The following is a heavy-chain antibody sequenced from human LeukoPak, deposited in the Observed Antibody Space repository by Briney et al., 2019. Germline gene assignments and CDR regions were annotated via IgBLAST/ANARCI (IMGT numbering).Heavy chain of an antibody. V-gene: IGHV3-23*01. D-gene: IGHD2-21*02. J-gene: IGHJ4*02. CDR1: GFRFNTYT. CDR3: AKDHDNADYYYYFDS. Sequence: PGGSLRLSCVASGFRFNTYTMCWVRQAPGKGLEWVSGISATGRERHYTDSVKGRFTISRDDSENTLHLQMSSLRAEDTALYFCAKDHDNADYYYYFDSWGQGALVTVSS. CDR2: ISATGRER.